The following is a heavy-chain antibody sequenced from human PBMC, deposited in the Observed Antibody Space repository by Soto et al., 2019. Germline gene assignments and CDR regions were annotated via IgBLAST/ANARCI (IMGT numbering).Heavy chain of an antibody. CDR1: GFTFSSNY. Sequence: GGSLRLSCAASGFTFSSNYMSWVRQAPGKGLEWVSVIYSGGGTYYSDSVEGRLPISSDNSKNTLDLQMNSMSAEDTAVSYCARDLEIQLRSGYYGMDVWGQGTTATASS. CDR3: ARDLEIQLRSGYYGMDV. CDR2: IYSGGGT. V-gene: IGHV3-53*01. J-gene: IGHJ6*02. D-gene: IGHD5-18*01.